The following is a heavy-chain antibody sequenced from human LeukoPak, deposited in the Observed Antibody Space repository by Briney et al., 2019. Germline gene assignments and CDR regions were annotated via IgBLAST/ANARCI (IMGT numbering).Heavy chain of an antibody. V-gene: IGHV3-23*01. J-gene: IGHJ3*02. CDR1: GFTYSSYG. D-gene: IGHD3-3*02. CDR2: ISGRDSST. CDR3: AKIRPPAYDI. Sequence: GGSLRLSCAASGFTYSSYGMAWVRKAPGKGLEWVSAISGRDSSTYYADSVKGRFTISRDNSKNTLYLQMNSLRAEDTAVYYCAKIRPPAYDIWGQGTMVTVSS.